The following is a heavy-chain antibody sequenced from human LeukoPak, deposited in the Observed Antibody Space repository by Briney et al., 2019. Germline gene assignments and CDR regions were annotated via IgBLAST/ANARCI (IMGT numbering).Heavy chain of an antibody. CDR1: GFTFSHLW. Sequence: PGGSLRLSCTAASGFTFSHLWMNWVRQAPGKGLEWVGRIKSKTDGGTTDYAAPVKGRFTISRDDSKNTLYLQMNSLKTEDTAVYYCTTIYVVVVAAIEYYFDYWGQGTLVTVSS. J-gene: IGHJ4*02. CDR2: IKSKTDGGTT. D-gene: IGHD2-15*01. CDR3: TTIYVVVVAAIEYYFDY. V-gene: IGHV3-15*01.